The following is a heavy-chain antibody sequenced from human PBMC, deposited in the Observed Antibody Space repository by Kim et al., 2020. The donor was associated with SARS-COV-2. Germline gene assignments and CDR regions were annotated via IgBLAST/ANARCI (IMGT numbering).Heavy chain of an antibody. V-gene: IGHV3-72*01. CDR2: SRNKANSYTT. Sequence: GGSLRLSCVASGFTFSDHYMDWVRQAPGKGLEWVGRSRNKANSYTTQYAASVKGRFTISRDDSKNSLYLQMNSLRTEDTAVYYCARGKQWLLGWYFDFWGRGTLVTVSS. CDR3: ARGKQWLLGWYFDF. D-gene: IGHD2-15*01. CDR1: GFTFSDHY. J-gene: IGHJ2*01.